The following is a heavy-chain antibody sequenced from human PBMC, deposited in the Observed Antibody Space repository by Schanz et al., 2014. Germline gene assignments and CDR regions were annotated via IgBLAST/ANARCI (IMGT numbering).Heavy chain of an antibody. CDR1: GFIFGSSV. CDR2: FNDGGVNK. Sequence: EVQLLESGGGLIQPGGSLRLSCAASGFIFGSSVMAWVRQAPGKGLEWVSSFNDGGVNKYYADSVKGRFTISRDNSKNTLFLQMNSLRAEDTAVYFCARDNRYYLFDYWGQGALVTVSS. D-gene: IGHD3-16*02. V-gene: IGHV3-23*01. CDR3: ARDNRYYLFDY. J-gene: IGHJ4*02.